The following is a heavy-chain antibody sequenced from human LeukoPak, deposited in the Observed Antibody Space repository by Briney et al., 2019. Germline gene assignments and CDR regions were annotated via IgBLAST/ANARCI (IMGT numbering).Heavy chain of an antibody. J-gene: IGHJ4*02. D-gene: IGHD3-22*01. CDR3: ARQNREYYYDSSGYYSY. Sequence: KPSQTLSLTCTVSGGSISSGSYYWSWIRQPAGKGLEWIGRIYTSGSTNYNPSLKSRVTISVDTSKNQFSLKLSSVTAADTAVYYCARQNREYYYDSSGYYSYWGQGTLVTVST. V-gene: IGHV4-61*02. CDR1: GGSISSGSYY. CDR2: IYTSGST.